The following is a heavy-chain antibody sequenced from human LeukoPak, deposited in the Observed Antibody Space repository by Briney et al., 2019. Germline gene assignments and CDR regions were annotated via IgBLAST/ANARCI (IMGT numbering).Heavy chain of an antibody. V-gene: IGHV3-23*01. D-gene: IGHD6-19*01. CDR3: AKGPWSSGWPVDNWFDP. Sequence: PGGSLRLSCAAPGFTFSSYAMSWVRQAPGKGLEWVLAISGSGGSTYYADSVKGRFTISRDNSKNTLYLQMDSLRAEDTAVYYCAKGPWSSGWPVDNWFDPWGQGTLVTVSS. J-gene: IGHJ5*02. CDR2: ISGSGGST. CDR1: GFTFSSYA.